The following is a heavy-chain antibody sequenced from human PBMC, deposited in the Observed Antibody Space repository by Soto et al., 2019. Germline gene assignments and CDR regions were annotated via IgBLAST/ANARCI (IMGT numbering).Heavy chain of an antibody. D-gene: IGHD5-12*01. V-gene: IGHV5-51*01. Sequence: GESLKISCKGSGYSFTSHWIGWVRQRPGKGLEWMGVIYPSDSDAKYSPSFRGQVTFSVDKSISTAYLQWSSLKASDTAIYYCARGSGYNFHWGQGTLVTVSS. J-gene: IGHJ4*02. CDR1: GYSFTSHW. CDR2: IYPSDSDA. CDR3: ARGSGYNFH.